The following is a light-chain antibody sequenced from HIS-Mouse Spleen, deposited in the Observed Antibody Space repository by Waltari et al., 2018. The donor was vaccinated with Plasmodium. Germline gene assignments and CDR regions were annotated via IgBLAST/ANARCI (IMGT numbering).Light chain of an antibody. CDR3: SSYAGSNNLV. J-gene: IGLJ2*01. Sequence: QSALTQPPSASGSPGQSVTISCTGTSSDVGGYHYVSWYQQHPGKAPKPMIYEVRKPPSGVPDRFSGSKSGNTASLTVSGLQAEDEADYYCSSYAGSNNLVFGGGTKLTVL. CDR1: SSDVGGYHY. V-gene: IGLV2-8*01. CDR2: EVR.